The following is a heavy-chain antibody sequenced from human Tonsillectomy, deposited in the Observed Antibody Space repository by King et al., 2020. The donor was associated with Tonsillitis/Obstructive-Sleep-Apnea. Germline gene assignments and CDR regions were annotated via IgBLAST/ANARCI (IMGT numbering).Heavy chain of an antibody. J-gene: IGHJ3*02. Sequence: VQLVESGGGLVHPGGSLRLSWVGSGFTFTTYAMSWVRQALGRGLYGVYFIRAGGDNTQYSDSVQGRFTISRDNSKNTPYLQTNSLRAEDTAVYYCGRGASGTFDIWGQGTVVTVSS. CDR2: IRAGGDNT. CDR1: GFTFTTYA. D-gene: IGHD3-10*01. V-gene: IGHV3-23*04. CDR3: GRGASGTFDI.